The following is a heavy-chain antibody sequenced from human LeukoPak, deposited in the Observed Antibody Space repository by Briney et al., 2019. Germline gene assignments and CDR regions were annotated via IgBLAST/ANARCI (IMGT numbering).Heavy chain of an antibody. V-gene: IGHV3-30*18. D-gene: IGHD2-15*01. CDR3: AKDQLKPGYCSGGSCAHDDY. Sequence: GGSLRLSCAASGFTFSSYGMHWVRQAPGKGLEWVAVISYDGSNKYYADSVKGRFTISRDNSKNTLYLQMNSLRAEDTAVYYCAKDQLKPGYCSGGSCAHDDYWGQGTLVTVSS. CDR1: GFTFSSYG. J-gene: IGHJ4*02. CDR2: ISYDGSNK.